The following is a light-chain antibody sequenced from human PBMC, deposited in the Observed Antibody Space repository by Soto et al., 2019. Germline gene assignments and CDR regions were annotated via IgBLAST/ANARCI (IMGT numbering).Light chain of an antibody. Sequence: EIVLTQSPATLSLSPGERATLSCRASQSVSSYLAWYQQKPGQAPRLLIFNASNRATGIPARFSGSGSGTDFTLTISSLGPEDFAVYYCQQRYNWPPLTFGGGTTVEIK. CDR3: QQRYNWPPLT. CDR1: QSVSSY. J-gene: IGKJ4*01. CDR2: NAS. V-gene: IGKV3-11*01.